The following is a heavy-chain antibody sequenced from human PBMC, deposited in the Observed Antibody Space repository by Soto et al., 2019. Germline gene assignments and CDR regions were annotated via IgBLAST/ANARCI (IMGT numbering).Heavy chain of an antibody. J-gene: IGHJ5*02. CDR1: GYSISSGYQ. CDR2: VYHDGRT. Sequence: PSETLSLTCGVSGYSISSGYQWGWIRRPPGKGPEWIGSVYHDGRTRYNPPLESRVTISVDTSKNQFSLNLNSVTVADTAMYYCPRASYAFPAAGWLDTWGQGTLVTVSS. D-gene: IGHD2-2*01. V-gene: IGHV4-38-2*01. CDR3: PRASYAFPAAGWLDT.